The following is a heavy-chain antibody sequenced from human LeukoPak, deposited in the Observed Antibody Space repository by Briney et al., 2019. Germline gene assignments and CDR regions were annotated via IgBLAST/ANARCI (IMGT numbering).Heavy chain of an antibody. Sequence: SQTLPLTCTVSGGSISSGGYYWSWIRQPPGKGLEWIGYIYHSGSTYYNPSLKSRVTISVDRSKNQFSLKLSSVTAADTAVYYCARDEGSSPYYFDYWGQGTLVTVSS. J-gene: IGHJ4*02. CDR1: GGSISSGGYY. CDR3: ARDEGSSPYYFDY. V-gene: IGHV4-30-2*01. CDR2: IYHSGST.